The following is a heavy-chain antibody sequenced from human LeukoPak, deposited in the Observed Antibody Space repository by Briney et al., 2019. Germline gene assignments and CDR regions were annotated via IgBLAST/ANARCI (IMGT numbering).Heavy chain of an antibody. J-gene: IGHJ4*02. CDR1: GFTFSSYW. CDR3: ASLSEDY. V-gene: IGHV3-7*03. Sequence: GGSLRLSCAASGFTFSSYWVHWVRQAPGKGLEWVANIKQDGSEKYYVDSVKGRFTFSRDNAKNSLYLQMNSLRAEDTAVYYCASLSEDYWGQGTLVTVSS. D-gene: IGHD2/OR15-2a*01. CDR2: IKQDGSEK.